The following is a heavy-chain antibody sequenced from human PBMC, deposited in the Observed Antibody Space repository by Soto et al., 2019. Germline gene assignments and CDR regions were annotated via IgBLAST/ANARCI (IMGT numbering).Heavy chain of an antibody. V-gene: IGHV3-23*01. CDR1: GFTFSSYA. J-gene: IGHJ4*02. D-gene: IGHD3-10*01. Sequence: LRLSCAASGFTFSSYAMSWVRQAPGKGLEWVSAISGSGGSTYYADSVKGRFTISRDNSKNTLYLQMNSLRAEDTAVYYCAKDARDYYGSGSYYNSYYFDYWGQGTLVTVSS. CDR2: ISGSGGST. CDR3: AKDARDYYGSGSYYNSYYFDY.